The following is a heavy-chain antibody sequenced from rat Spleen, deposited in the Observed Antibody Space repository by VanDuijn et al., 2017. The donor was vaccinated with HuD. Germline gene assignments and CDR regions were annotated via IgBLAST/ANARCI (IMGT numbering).Heavy chain of an antibody. D-gene: IGHD4-2*01. Sequence: EVQLVESGGGLVQPGRSLKLSCAASGFTFSNYDMAWVRQAPTKGLEWIASISTGGGNTYYRDSVKGRFTITRDNAKNTQYLQMDSLRYEDTATYYCAREDWHYFDYWGQGVMVTVSS. CDR1: GFTFSNYD. V-gene: IGHV5S13*01. J-gene: IGHJ2*01. CDR3: AREDWHYFDY. CDR2: ISTGGGNT.